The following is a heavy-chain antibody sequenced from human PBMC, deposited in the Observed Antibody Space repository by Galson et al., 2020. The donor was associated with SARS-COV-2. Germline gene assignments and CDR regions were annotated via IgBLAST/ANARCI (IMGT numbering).Heavy chain of an antibody. V-gene: IGHV1-18*01. CDR1: GYTFTDYG. Sequence: ASVKVSCKASGYTFTDYGVSWVRQAPGQGLEWMGWISTYSGNTNYEQKFWGRVTMTTDTSTSTVYMELRSLRSDDTSAYYCVRDYYESRGYWHDVFDIWGQGTLVTVSS. CDR2: ISTYSGNT. CDR3: VRDYYESRGYWHDVFDI. J-gene: IGHJ3*02. D-gene: IGHD3-22*01.